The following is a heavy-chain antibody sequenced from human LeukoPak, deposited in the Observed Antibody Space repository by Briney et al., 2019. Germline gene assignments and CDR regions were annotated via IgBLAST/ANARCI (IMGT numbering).Heavy chain of an antibody. V-gene: IGHV3-74*01. CDR2: IDRDGSTT. CDR3: AKQYGSGSYYNFPDY. D-gene: IGHD3-10*01. J-gene: IGHJ4*02. Sequence: GGSLRLSCAASGFTFSDYWMHWVRQAPGKGLVWVSRIDRDGSTTYYADSVKGRFTISRDTAKNTLYLQMNSLRAEDTAVYHCAKQYGSGSYYNFPDYWGQGTLVTVSS. CDR1: GFTFSDYW.